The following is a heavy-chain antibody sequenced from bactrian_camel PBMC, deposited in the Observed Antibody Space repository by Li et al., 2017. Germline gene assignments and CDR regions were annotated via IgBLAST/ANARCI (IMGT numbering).Heavy chain of an antibody. V-gene: IGHV3S40*01. J-gene: IGHJ6*01. CDR3: AADLRWCRSGYFDPHGRVGY. CDR1: ESTYDRGYC. CDR2: IYSAGVTT. Sequence: DVQLVESGGGSVQAGGSLRLSCAASESTYDRGYCMAWFRQAPGKEREAVAAIYSAGVTTHYADSVKGRFIISQEGNTVYLEMNNLKPEDTAMYYCAADLRWCRSGYFDPHGRVGYWGQGTQVTVS. D-gene: IGHD2*01.